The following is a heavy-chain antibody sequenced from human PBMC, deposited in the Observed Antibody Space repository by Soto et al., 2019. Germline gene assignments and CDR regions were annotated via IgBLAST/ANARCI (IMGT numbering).Heavy chain of an antibody. CDR3: ARRGSSSWYGY. J-gene: IGHJ4*02. CDR2: IYYSGST. CDR1: GGSIGSSSCY. D-gene: IGHD6-13*01. Sequence: SETLSLTCTVSGGSIGSSSCYWGWIRQPPGKGLEWIGSIYYSGSTYYNPSLKSRVTISVDTSKNQFSLKLSSVTAADTAVYYCARRGSSSWYGYWGQGTLVTVSS. V-gene: IGHV4-39*01.